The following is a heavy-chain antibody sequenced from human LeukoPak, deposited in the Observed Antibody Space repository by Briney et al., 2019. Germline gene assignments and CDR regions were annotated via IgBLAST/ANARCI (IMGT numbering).Heavy chain of an antibody. D-gene: IGHD3-3*01. CDR2: IYYSGST. J-gene: IGHJ6*03. V-gene: IGHV4-59*01. Sequence: SETLSPTCTVSGGSISSYYWSWIRQPPGKGLEWIGYIYYSGSTNYNPSLKSRVTISVDTSKNQFSLKLSSVTAADTAVYYCAALNYDFWSGYLNSLNMDVWGKGTTVTVSS. CDR3: AALNYDFWSGYLNSLNMDV. CDR1: GGSISSYY.